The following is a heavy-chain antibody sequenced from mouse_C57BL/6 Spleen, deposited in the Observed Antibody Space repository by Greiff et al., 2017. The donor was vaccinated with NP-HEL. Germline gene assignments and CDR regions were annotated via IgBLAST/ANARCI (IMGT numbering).Heavy chain of an antibody. J-gene: IGHJ3*01. CDR2: ISDGGSYT. D-gene: IGHD2-3*01. Sequence: EVMLVESGGGLVKPGGSLKLSCAASGFTFGSYAMSWVRQTPEKRLEWVATISDGGSYTYYPDNVKGRFTISRDNAKNNLYLQMSHLKSEDTAMYYCARDGGYSFAYWGQGTLVTVSA. V-gene: IGHV5-4*01. CDR3: ARDGGYSFAY. CDR1: GFTFGSYA.